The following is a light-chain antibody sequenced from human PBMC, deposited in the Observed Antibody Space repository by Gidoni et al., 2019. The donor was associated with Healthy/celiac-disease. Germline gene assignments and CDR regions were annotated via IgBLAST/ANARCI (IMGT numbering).Light chain of an antibody. CDR1: QSISSW. CDR2: DAS. Sequence: DIQMTQSPSTLSASVGDRVTITCRASQSISSWLAWYQQKPGKAPKLLIYDASSLESGVPSRFSGSGSGTEFTLTISSLQPDDFATYYCQQYNSLTFXGXTKVXIK. V-gene: IGKV1-5*01. CDR3: QQYNSLT. J-gene: IGKJ4*01.